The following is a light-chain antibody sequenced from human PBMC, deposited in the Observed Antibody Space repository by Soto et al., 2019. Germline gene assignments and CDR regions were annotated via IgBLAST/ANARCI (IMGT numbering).Light chain of an antibody. J-gene: IGKJ2*01. V-gene: IGKV3-11*01. CDR2: DAS. CDR1: ESVSSH. Sequence: ETVLTQSPASLSLSPGESATLSCWASESVSSHLAWYQQKPGQAPRHLIYDASNRATGIPARFSGSGSGTDFTLTISSLEPEDSAVYYCQQRGNWPPLYTFGQGTKVEIK. CDR3: QQRGNWPPLYT.